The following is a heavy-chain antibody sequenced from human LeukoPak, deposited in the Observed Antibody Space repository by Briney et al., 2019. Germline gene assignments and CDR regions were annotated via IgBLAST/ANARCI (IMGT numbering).Heavy chain of an antibody. CDR1: GFPFSSYA. Sequence: GASLRLLCAASGFPFSSYAMSWVRQAPGKGLEWVSAISGSGGSTYYADSVKGRSTISRDNSKNTRYLQMNSLRAEDTAVYNCAAPGGSSSSPWFDPWGQGTLVTVSS. CDR2: ISGSGGST. D-gene: IGHD6-6*01. J-gene: IGHJ5*02. CDR3: AAPGGSSSSPWFDP. V-gene: IGHV3-23*01.